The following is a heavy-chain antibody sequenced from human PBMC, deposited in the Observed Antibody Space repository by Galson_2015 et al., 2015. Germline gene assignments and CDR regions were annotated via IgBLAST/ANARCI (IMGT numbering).Heavy chain of an antibody. CDR1: GGTFSSYA. J-gene: IGHJ4*02. V-gene: IGHV1-69*13. Sequence: SVKVSCKASGGTFSSYAISWVRQAPGQGLEWMGGIIPIFGTANYAQKFQGRVTITADESTSTAYMELSSLRSEDTAVYYCARDYKSVDYDFWSGYRKSHYFDYWGQGTLVTVSS. D-gene: IGHD3-3*01. CDR3: ARDYKSVDYDFWSGYRKSHYFDY. CDR2: IIPIFGTA.